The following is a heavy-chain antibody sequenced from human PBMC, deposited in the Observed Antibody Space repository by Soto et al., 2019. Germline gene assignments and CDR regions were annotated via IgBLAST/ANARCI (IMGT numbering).Heavy chain of an antibody. CDR3: DSGFYDSGSYDH. J-gene: IGHJ4*02. D-gene: IGHD3-10*01. CDR1: GFTVSSNY. Sequence: GGSLRLSCAASGFTVSSNYMSWVRQAPGKGLEWLSVIYSGGTTYYADSVKGRFTISRDNSKNTLYLQMNSLRAEDTAVYYCDSGFYDSGSYDHWGQGTLVTVSS. CDR2: IYSGGTT. V-gene: IGHV3-66*01.